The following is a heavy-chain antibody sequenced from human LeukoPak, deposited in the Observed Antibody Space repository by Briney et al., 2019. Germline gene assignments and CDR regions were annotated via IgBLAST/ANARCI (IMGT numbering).Heavy chain of an antibody. J-gene: IGHJ4*02. CDR3: ARLFFFNSGSYSGGGDY. Sequence: GASVKVSCEASGYTFTNYYIHWLRQAPGQGLEWMGIINPTDGGTTYAQKFQGRVTMTRDTSTSTVYIDLSSLRSEDTALYYCARLFFFNSGSYSGGGDYWGQGTLVTVSS. CDR2: INPTDGGT. D-gene: IGHD3-10*01. V-gene: IGHV1-46*01. CDR1: GYTFTNYY.